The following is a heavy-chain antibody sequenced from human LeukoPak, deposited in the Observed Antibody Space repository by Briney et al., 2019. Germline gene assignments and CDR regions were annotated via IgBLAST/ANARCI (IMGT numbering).Heavy chain of an antibody. CDR2: IYYIGTT. CDR3: ARPPNGYDHASPYDS. V-gene: IGHV4-39*01. J-gene: IGHJ4*02. D-gene: IGHD5-12*01. Sequence: PSETLSLTCTVSGGSISSGGSYWGWIRQPPGKGLEWIGSIYYIGTTYYNPSLKSRVTVSVDTSKNQFSLKLNSVTAADTAMYYCARPPNGYDHASPYDSWGQGTLVTVSS. CDR1: GGSISSGGSY.